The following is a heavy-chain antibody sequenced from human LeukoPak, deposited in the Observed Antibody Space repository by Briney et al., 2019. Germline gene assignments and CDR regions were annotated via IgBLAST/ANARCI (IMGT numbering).Heavy chain of an antibody. Sequence: PSETLSLMCTVSGGSISSYYWSWIRQPPGKGLEWIGYIYYSGSTKYNPSLKSRVTISVGTSRNQFSLMLSSVTAADTAVYYCAREKVGGNAFDIWGQGTMVTVSS. CDR1: GGSISSYY. J-gene: IGHJ3*02. CDR3: AREKVGGNAFDI. V-gene: IGHV4-59*01. D-gene: IGHD1-26*01. CDR2: IYYSGST.